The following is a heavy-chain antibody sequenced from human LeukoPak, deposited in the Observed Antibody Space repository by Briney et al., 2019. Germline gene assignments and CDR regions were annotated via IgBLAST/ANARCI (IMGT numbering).Heavy chain of an antibody. CDR2: ISGSGAST. J-gene: IGHJ2*01. V-gene: IGHV3-23*01. D-gene: IGHD6-13*01. Sequence: GGSLRLSCAASGITFSSYAMGWVRQAPGKGLEWVSLISGSGASTYYADSVKGRFTISRDDSKNTLYLQMNSLRAEDTAVYYCASRLSSNWYWYFDLWGRGTLVTVSS. CDR1: GITFSSYA. CDR3: ASRLSSNWYWYFDL.